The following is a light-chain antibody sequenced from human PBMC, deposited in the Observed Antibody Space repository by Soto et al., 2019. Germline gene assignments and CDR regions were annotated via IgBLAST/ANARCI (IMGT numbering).Light chain of an antibody. CDR3: QQYGSSPQT. J-gene: IGKJ1*01. CDR1: QSVSSSY. V-gene: IGKV3-20*01. CDR2: GAS. Sequence: EIVLTQSPGTLSLSPGERATLSCRASQSVSSSYLAWYQQKPGQAPRLLIYGASSRATGIPDLFSGSGSGTDFTLTISILEPEYFAVYYCQQYGSSPQTFGQGTKVEIK.